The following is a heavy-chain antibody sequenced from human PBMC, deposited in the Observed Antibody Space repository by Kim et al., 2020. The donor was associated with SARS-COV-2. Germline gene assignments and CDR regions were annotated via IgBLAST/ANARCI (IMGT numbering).Heavy chain of an antibody. D-gene: IGHD2-21*02. CDR2: IYYSGST. CDR3: ARQQHIVVVTAIRFWFDP. CDR1: GGSISSSSYY. V-gene: IGHV4-39*01. J-gene: IGHJ5*02. Sequence: SETLSRTCTVSGGSISSSSYYWGWIRQPPGKGLEWIGSIYYSGSTYYNPSLKSRVTISVDTSKNQFSLKLSSVTAADTAVYYCARQQHIVVVTAIRFWFDPWGQGTLVTVSS.